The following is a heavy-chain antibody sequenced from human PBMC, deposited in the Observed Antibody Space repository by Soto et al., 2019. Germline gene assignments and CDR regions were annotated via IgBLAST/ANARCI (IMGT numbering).Heavy chain of an antibody. D-gene: IGHD3-10*01. V-gene: IGHV3-7*05. CDR1: GFTFSNYW. CDR3: ARAGSENDY. Sequence: EVQLVESGGGLVQPGGSLRLSCAASGFTFSNYWMSWVRQAPGKGLEWVANIKQDGSERNYVDSVKGRFTISRDNAKNSLYLQLNRLRVEATAVYYCARAGSENDYWGQGTLVNVSS. CDR2: IKQDGSER. J-gene: IGHJ4*02.